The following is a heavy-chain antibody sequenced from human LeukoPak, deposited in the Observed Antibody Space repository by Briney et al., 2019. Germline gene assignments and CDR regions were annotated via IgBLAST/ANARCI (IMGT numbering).Heavy chain of an antibody. V-gene: IGHV4-30-2*01. CDR2: IYHSGST. D-gene: IGHD4-17*01. CDR3: ARREYGAFDY. CDR1: GGSLSSGGYS. J-gene: IGHJ4*02. Sequence: SETLSLTCAVSGGSLSSGGYSWSWIRQPPGKGLEWIGYIYHSGSTYYNPSLKSRVTISVDRSKNQFSLKLSSVTAADTAVYYCARREYGAFDYWGQGTLVTVSS.